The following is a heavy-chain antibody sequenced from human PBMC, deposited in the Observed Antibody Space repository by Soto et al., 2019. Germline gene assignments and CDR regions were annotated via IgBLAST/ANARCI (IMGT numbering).Heavy chain of an antibody. J-gene: IGHJ5*02. CDR3: AREVPAAIRWDNWFDP. CDR1: GGTFSSYA. D-gene: IGHD2-2*02. Sequence: SVKVSCKASGGTFSSYAISWVRQAPGQGLEWMGGIIPIFGTANYAQKFQGRVTITADESTSTAYMELSSLRSEDTAVYYCAREVPAAIRWDNWFDPWGQGTLVTVSS. V-gene: IGHV1-69*13. CDR2: IIPIFGTA.